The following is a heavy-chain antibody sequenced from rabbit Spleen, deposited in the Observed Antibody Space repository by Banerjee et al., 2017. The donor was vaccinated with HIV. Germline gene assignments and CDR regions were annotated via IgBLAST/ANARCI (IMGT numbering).Heavy chain of an antibody. J-gene: IGHJ4*01. V-gene: IGHV1S40*01. Sequence: QSLEESGGDLVKPGASLTLTCTASGFSFSSSGYMCWVRQAPGKGLEWIGCIYTGSSGSTYYASWAKGRFTISKTSSTTVTLQMTRLTAADKATYFCARAYGDVWSDLWGPGTLVTVS. D-gene: IGHD2-1*01. CDR3: ARAYGDVWSDL. CDR2: IYTGSSGST. CDR1: GFSFSSSGY.